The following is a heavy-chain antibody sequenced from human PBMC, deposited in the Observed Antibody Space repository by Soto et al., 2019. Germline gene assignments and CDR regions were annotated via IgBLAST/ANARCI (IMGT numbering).Heavy chain of an antibody. CDR3: AAMKTY. CDR2: IKSETDGGTT. J-gene: IGHJ4*02. CDR1: GCNFKNAW. V-gene: IGHV3-15*07. Sequence: GRPLRLSYAASGCNFKNAWMNWVRQAQGKGLEWVGRIKSETDGGTTDYAAPVKGRFTISRDDSKSTLFLQMNSLKTEDTGVYYCAAMKTYWGQGTPVTVSS. D-gene: IGHD3-16*01.